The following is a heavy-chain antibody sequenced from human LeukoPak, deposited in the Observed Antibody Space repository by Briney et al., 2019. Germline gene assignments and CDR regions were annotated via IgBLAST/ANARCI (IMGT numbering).Heavy chain of an antibody. Sequence: GGSLRLSCAASGFTFSNYAMSWVRQAPGKGLEWVSSINGRGGSTYYADSVKGRFTISRDNSKNTLYLQMNSLRAEDTAVYYCAKALTGMRDYWGQGTLVTVSS. CDR3: AKALTGMRDY. CDR1: GFTFSNYA. D-gene: IGHD3-9*01. CDR2: INGRGGST. V-gene: IGHV3-23*01. J-gene: IGHJ4*02.